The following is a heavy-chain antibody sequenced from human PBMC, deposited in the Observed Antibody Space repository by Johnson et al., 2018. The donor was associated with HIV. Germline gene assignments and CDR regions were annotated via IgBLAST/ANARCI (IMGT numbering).Heavy chain of an antibody. CDR3: ARDVRWLPDAFDI. Sequence: EVQLVESGGVVVQPGGSLRLSCETSRFNLDDYATHWVRQAPGKGLEWVSGISWNSGFIGYADSVKGRFTISRDNSKNTLYLQMNSLRAEDTAVYYCARDVRWLPDAFDIWGQGTMVTVSS. J-gene: IGHJ3*02. CDR1: RFNLDDYA. CDR2: ISWNSGFI. D-gene: IGHD5-24*01. V-gene: IGHV3-9*01.